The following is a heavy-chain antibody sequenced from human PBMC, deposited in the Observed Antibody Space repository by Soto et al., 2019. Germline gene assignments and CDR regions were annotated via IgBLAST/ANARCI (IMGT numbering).Heavy chain of an antibody. CDR3: ARGFYAGKSNWFES. D-gene: IGHD3-10*01. CDR1: GFSFSSYA. V-gene: IGHV3-23*01. Sequence: EEQLLESGGGLVQPGGSLRLSCAASGFSFSSYAMSWVRQAPGKGLEWVSLISGPASTTYYADSVQGRFTISRDNSKNTVDLQMDSLRAEDTAIYFWARGFYAGKSNWFESWGQGTLVIVSS. CDR2: ISGPASTT. J-gene: IGHJ5*01.